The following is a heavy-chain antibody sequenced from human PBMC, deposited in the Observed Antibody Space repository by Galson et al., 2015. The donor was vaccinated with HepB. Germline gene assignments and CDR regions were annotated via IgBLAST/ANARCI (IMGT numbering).Heavy chain of an antibody. D-gene: IGHD3-16*02. V-gene: IGHV1-46*01. CDR3: GRGGGGGTYRLLPSGGNGMDV. CDR2: INPSGGGT. CDR1: GYTFTTQY. J-gene: IGHJ6*02. Sequence: QSGAEVKKPGESLKISCKASGYTFTTQYIHWVRQAPGQGLEWVGIINPSGGGTAFAQNFQGRVTMTRDTSTSTVYMELSSLRSEDTALCCGGRGGGGGTYRLLPSGGNGMDVWGQGTTVTVSS.